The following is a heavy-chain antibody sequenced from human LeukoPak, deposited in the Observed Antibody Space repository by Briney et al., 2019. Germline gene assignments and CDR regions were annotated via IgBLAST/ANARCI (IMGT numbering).Heavy chain of an antibody. CDR2: IKSKTDGGTT. J-gene: IGHJ4*02. V-gene: IGHV3-15*01. D-gene: IGHD3-22*01. Sequence: GGSLRLSCAASGFTFSNAWMSWVRQAPGKGLEWVGRIKSKTDGGTTDYAAPVKGRSTISRDDSKNTLYLQMNSLRAEDTAVYYCAKGSDSSDSSLFDYWGQGTLVTVSS. CDR3: AKGSDSSDSSLFDY. CDR1: GFTFSNAW.